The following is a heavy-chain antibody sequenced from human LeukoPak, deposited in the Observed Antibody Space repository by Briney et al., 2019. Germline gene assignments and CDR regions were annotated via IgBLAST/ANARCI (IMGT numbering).Heavy chain of an antibody. Sequence: SETLSLTCTVSGGXISSGGYYWGWIRQPPGKGLEWIGSIYFSGNTYCNPSLKSRVTISVDTSKNQFSLKLTSVTAADTAVYYCARHVGDYYYYGMDVWGQGTTVTVSS. J-gene: IGHJ6*02. D-gene: IGHD3-3*01. V-gene: IGHV4-39*01. CDR3: ARHVGDYYYYGMDV. CDR1: GGXISSGGYY. CDR2: IYFSGNT.